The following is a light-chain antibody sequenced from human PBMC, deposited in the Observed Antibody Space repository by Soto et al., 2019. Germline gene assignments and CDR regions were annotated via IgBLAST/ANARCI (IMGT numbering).Light chain of an antibody. Sequence: DIQMTQSPSTLSASVGDRVTITCRASQSNSSWLAWYQQKPGKAPKLLIYKASSLESGVPSRFSGSGSGTEFTLTISSLQPDDFATYYSQQYYSFPLTFGGGTKVEIK. J-gene: IGKJ4*01. V-gene: IGKV1-5*03. CDR1: QSNSSW. CDR3: QQYYSFPLT. CDR2: KAS.